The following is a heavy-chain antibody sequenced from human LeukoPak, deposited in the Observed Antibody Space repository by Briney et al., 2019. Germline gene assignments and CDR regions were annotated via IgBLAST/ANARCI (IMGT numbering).Heavy chain of an antibody. CDR2: IRYDGSNK. D-gene: IGHD1-14*01. CDR3: AKDTTPPKAGFDP. J-gene: IGHJ5*02. CDR1: GFTFSSYG. V-gene: IGHV3-30*02. Sequence: GGSLRLSCAASGFTFSSYGMHGVRQAPGKGLEWVAFIRYDGSNKYYADSVKGRFTISSDNSKNTLYLQMNSLRAEDTAVYYCAKDTTPPKAGFDPWGQGTLVSVSS.